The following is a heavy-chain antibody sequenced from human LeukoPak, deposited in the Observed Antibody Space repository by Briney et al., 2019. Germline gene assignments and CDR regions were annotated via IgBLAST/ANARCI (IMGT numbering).Heavy chain of an antibody. CDR3: ARVEDGSGSYYKWRDAPSPNWFDP. CDR1: GGTFSSYA. Sequence: ASVKVSCKASGGTFSSYAISWVRQAPGQGLEWMGWISAYNGNTNYAQKLQGRVTMTTDTSTSTAYMELRSLRSDDTAVYYCARVEDGSGSYYKWRDAPSPNWFDPWGQGTLVTVSS. D-gene: IGHD3-10*01. J-gene: IGHJ5*02. V-gene: IGHV1-18*01. CDR2: ISAYNGNT.